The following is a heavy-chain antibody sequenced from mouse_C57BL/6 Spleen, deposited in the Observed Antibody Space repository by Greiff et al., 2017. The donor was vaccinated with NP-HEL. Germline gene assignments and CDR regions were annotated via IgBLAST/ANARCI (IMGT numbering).Heavy chain of an antibody. CDR3: ARSWGGYYGRGLDY. CDR1: GYTFTSYW. CDR2: IDPNSGGT. Sequence: QVQLKQPGAELVKPGASVKLSCKASGYTFTSYWMHWVKQRPGRGLEWIGRIDPNSGGTKYNEKFKSKATLTVDKPSSTAYMQLSSLTSEDSAVYYCARSWGGYYGRGLDYWGQGTTLTVSS. J-gene: IGHJ2*01. V-gene: IGHV1-72*01. D-gene: IGHD2-3*01.